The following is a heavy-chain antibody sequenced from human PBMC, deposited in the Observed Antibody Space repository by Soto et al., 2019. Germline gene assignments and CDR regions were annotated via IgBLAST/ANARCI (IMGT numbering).Heavy chain of an antibody. D-gene: IGHD2-2*01. CDR3: ARDAGYPLTGAFDI. J-gene: IGHJ3*02. Sequence: SETLSLTCTVSGGSISTYYWSWIRQPPGKGLGWIGYVTYSGGPTYNPSLKSRVTISVXXXXXXSXKXTXXTAADXAVYYCARDAGYPLTGAFDIWGQGTMVTVSS. V-gene: IGHV4-59*01. CDR1: GGSISTYY. CDR2: VTYSGGP.